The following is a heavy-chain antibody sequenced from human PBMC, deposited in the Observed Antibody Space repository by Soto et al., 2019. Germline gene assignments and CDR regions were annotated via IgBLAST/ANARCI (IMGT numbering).Heavy chain of an antibody. J-gene: IGHJ3*02. Sequence: QVQLVESGGGLVKPGGSLRLSCAASGFTFSDYYMSWIRQAPGNGLEWVSYISSSSSTIYYADSVKGRFTISRDNANDSQYRKTNCLTAEDTAVYYWAKWNCFDIGGQGTMFTVSS. CDR1: GFTFSDYY. CDR3: AKWNCFDI. D-gene: IGHD1-1*01. V-gene: IGHV3-11*01. CDR2: ISSSSSTI.